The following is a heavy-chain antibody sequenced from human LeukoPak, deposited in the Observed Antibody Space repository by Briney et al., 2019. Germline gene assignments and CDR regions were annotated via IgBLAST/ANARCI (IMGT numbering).Heavy chain of an antibody. CDR2: FDPEDGET. D-gene: IGHD1-26*01. CDR1: GYTLTELS. J-gene: IGHJ4*02. V-gene: IGHV1-24*01. CDR3: ASGQPGTPHDY. Sequence: GASVKVSCKVSGYTLTELSMHWVRQAPGKGLEWMGGFDPEDGETIYAQKFQGRVTMTRDTSTSTVYMELSSLRSEDTAVYYCASGQPGTPHDYWGQGTLVTVSS.